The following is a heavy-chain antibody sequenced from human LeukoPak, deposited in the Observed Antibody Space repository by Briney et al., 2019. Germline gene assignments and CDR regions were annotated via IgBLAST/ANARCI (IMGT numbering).Heavy chain of an antibody. CDR3: ARLQHVEIVATGAFDI. Sequence: PSQTLSLTCTVSGGSISSGGYYWSWIRQHPGKGLEWIVYIYYSGSTYYNPSLKSRVTISVDTSKNQFSLKLSSVTAADTAVYYCARLQHVEIVATGAFDIWGQGTMVTVSS. CDR2: IYYSGST. V-gene: IGHV4-31*03. CDR1: GGSISSGGYY. D-gene: IGHD5-12*01. J-gene: IGHJ3*02.